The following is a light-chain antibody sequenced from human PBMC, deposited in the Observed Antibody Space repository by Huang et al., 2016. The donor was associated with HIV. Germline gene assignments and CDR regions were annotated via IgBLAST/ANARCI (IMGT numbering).Light chain of an antibody. Sequence: ILLTQFPATLSVSPGQRVTLSCRASQSVGGKLAWYQQRPGQAPRLLIYGASTRVPTIPDRFSGSRSGTEFTLTISSLQSEDFAVYYCQQYDTWPPLTFGGGTKV. J-gene: IGKJ4*01. CDR2: GAS. V-gene: IGKV3-15*01. CDR1: QSVGGK. CDR3: QQYDTWPPLT.